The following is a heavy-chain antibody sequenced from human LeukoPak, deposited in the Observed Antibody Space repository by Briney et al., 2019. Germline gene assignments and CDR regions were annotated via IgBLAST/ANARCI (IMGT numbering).Heavy chain of an antibody. CDR3: ARDVPTYYDYVWGSYRYSP. Sequence: ASVKVSCKASGYTFTSYGISWLRQAPGQGLEWMGWISAYNGNTNYAQKLQGRVTMTTDTSTSTAYMELRSLRSDDTAVYYCARDVPTYYDYVWGSYRYSPWGQGTLVTVSS. D-gene: IGHD3-16*02. CDR2: ISAYNGNT. J-gene: IGHJ5*02. V-gene: IGHV1-18*01. CDR1: GYTFTSYG.